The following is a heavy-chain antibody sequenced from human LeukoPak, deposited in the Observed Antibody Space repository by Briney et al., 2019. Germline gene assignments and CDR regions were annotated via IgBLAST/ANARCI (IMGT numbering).Heavy chain of an antibody. D-gene: IGHD6-19*01. Sequence: SETLSLTCTVSGGSISSSSYYWDWIRQPQGQGLEWIASISYSGSTYYNPSLKSRVTISVDTSKNHFSLKLSSVTAADTAVYYCARGQFLYSTGWPSTIRFDYWGQGALVIVSA. CDR2: ISYSGST. V-gene: IGHV4-39*02. CDR1: GGSISSSSYY. J-gene: IGHJ4*02. CDR3: ARGQFLYSTGWPSTIRFDY.